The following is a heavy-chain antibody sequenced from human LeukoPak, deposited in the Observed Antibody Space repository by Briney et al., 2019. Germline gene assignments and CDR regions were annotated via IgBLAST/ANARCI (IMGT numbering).Heavy chain of an antibody. CDR3: ARVLQDSSGYYHFDI. Sequence: GGSLRLSCAASGFTFSSYAMHWVRQAPGKGLEWVAVISYDGSNKYYADSVKGRFTISRDNSKNTLYLQMNSLRAGDTAVYYCARVLQDSSGYYHFDIWGQGTMVTVSS. V-gene: IGHV3-30*04. J-gene: IGHJ3*02. CDR1: GFTFSSYA. CDR2: ISYDGSNK. D-gene: IGHD3-22*01.